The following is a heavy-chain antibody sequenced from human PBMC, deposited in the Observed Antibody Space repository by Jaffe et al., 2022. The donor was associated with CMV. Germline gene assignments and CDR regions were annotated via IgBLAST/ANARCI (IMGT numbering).Heavy chain of an antibody. J-gene: IGHJ5*02. V-gene: IGHV4-59*01. CDR3: ARDLGRYTMS. CDR1: GGSISSYY. Sequence: QVQLQESGPGLVKPSETLSLTCTVSGGSISSYYWSWIRQPPGKGLEWIGYIYYSGSTNYNPSLKSRVTISVDTSKNQFSLKLSSVTAADTAVYYCARDLGRYTMSWGQGTLVTVSS. D-gene: IGHD3-3*01. CDR2: IYYSGST.